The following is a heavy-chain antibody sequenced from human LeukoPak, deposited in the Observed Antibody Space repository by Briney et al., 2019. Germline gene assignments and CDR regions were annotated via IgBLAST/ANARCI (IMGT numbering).Heavy chain of an antibody. CDR2: INPNSGGT. Sequence: ASVKVSCKASGYTFTGYYMHWVRQAPGQGLEWMGWINPNSGGTNYAQKFQGRVTMTRDTSISTAYMELSRLRSDDTAVYYRARDPYYYDSSGYRYYFDYWGQGTLVTVSS. D-gene: IGHD3-22*01. CDR1: GYTFTGYY. V-gene: IGHV1-2*02. CDR3: ARDPYYYDSSGYRYYFDY. J-gene: IGHJ4*02.